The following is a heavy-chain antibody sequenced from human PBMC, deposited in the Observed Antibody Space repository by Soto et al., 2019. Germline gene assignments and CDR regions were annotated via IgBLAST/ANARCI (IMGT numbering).Heavy chain of an antibody. D-gene: IGHD2-21*02. V-gene: IGHV3-33*01. Sequence: GGSLRLSCAASGFTFSSYGMHWVRQAPGKGLEWVAVIWHDGSNEHYADSVKGRFRIARDNSNNTLYLQMNSLRGEDTALYYCARDDVSMVTTFLDYWGLGTLVNVSS. CDR2: IWHDGSNE. J-gene: IGHJ4*02. CDR1: GFTFSSYG. CDR3: ARDDVSMVTTFLDY.